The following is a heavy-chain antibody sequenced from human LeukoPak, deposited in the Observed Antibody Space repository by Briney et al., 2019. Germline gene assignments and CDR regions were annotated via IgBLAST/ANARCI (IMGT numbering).Heavy chain of an antibody. D-gene: IGHD3-16*01. Sequence: PSGTLSLTCTASGGSFSSYSGSWIRQPPGKGLEWIWSEYTSGSTNYNPSLRSRFTISVDKSKNQFSLKLSSVTAADTAVYYCARLGGSHHSRYYFDYWGQGTLVTVSS. V-gene: IGHV4-4*09. CDR1: GGSFSSYS. CDR3: ARLGGSHHSRYYFDY. CDR2: EYTSGST. J-gene: IGHJ4*02.